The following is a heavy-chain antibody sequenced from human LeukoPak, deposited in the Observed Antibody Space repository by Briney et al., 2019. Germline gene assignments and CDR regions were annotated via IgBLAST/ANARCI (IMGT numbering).Heavy chain of an antibody. CDR1: ARSIISTSYD. J-gene: IGHJ6*03. Sequence: SETLSLTCTLAARSIISTSYDWGWIRQPPGKGLEWIGSIYYSGSTSYNPSLRSRVTISVDTSKDQFSLKLSSVAAADTAVYYYARTQYSTSPECYYYYYINVWGKGTTLTVSS. D-gene: IGHD6-6*01. V-gene: IGHV4-39*01. CDR2: IYYSGST. CDR3: ARTQYSTSPECYYYYYINV.